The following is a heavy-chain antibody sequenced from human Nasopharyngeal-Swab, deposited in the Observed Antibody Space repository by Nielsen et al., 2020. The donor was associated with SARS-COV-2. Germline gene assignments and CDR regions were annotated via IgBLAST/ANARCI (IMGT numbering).Heavy chain of an antibody. Sequence: WIRQPPGKGLEWIGYISHSGTTYYNPSLKSRLLISLDSSENQFSLKLNSVTAADTAVYYCARDRGYGFGHTGWFDSWGQGTLVTVSS. CDR2: ISHSGTT. D-gene: IGHD5-18*01. CDR3: ARDRGYGFGHTGWFDS. J-gene: IGHJ5*01. V-gene: IGHV4-30-2*01.